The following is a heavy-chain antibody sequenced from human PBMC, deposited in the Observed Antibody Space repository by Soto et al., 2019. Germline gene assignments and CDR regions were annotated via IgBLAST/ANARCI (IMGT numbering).Heavy chain of an antibody. CDR2: INAGNGNT. J-gene: IGHJ4*02. CDR1: GYTFTSYA. V-gene: IGHV1-3*01. D-gene: IGHD3-22*01. Sequence: ASVKVSFKASGYTFTSYAMHWVRQAPGQRLEWMGWINAGNGNTKYSQKFQGRVTITRDTSASTAYMELSSLRSEDTAVYYCARYTLYYYDSSGYYNFDYWGQGTLVTVSS. CDR3: ARYTLYYYDSSGYYNFDY.